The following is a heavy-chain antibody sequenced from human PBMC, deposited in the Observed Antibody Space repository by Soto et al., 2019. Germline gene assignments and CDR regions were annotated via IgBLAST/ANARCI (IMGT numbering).Heavy chain of an antibody. Sequence: SETLSLTCAVYGGSFSGYYWSWIRQPPGKGLEWIGEINHSGSTNYNPSLKSRVTISVDTSKNQFSLKLSSVTAADTAVYYCARVWATVTKWFDPWGQGTLVNVSS. D-gene: IGHD4-17*01. CDR3: ARVWATVTKWFDP. CDR2: INHSGST. CDR1: GGSFSGYY. J-gene: IGHJ5*02. V-gene: IGHV4-34*01.